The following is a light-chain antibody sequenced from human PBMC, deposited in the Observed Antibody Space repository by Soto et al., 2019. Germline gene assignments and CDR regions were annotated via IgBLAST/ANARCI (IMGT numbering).Light chain of an antibody. CDR2: SAS. J-gene: IGKJ2*01. Sequence: EVVMTQSPATLSVFPGERVTLSCRASQSVSSSLAWYQQKPGQAPRLLIYSASTRATGIPARFSGSGSGTEFTLTIRSLESDDFAVYYCQQYINGYTFGQGNKLEIK. CDR3: QQYINGYT. CDR1: QSVSSS. V-gene: IGKV3-15*01.